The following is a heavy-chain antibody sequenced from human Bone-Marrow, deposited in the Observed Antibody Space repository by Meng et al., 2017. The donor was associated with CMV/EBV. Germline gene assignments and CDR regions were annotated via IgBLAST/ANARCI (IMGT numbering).Heavy chain of an antibody. D-gene: IGHD6-13*01. Sequence: GGSLRLSCVASGFTFSNYWMTWVRQAPRKGLEWVANIKQDGGQKYYVDSVKGRFTISRDNAKNSLYLQMNSVRAEDTAVYYCAKDGSTWYALYYFDSWGQGTLVTVSS. CDR3: AKDGSTWYALYYFDS. CDR2: IKQDGGQK. CDR1: GFTFSNYW. J-gene: IGHJ4*02. V-gene: IGHV3-7*03.